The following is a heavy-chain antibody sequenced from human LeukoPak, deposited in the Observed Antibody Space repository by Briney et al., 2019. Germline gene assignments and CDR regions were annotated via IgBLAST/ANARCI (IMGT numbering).Heavy chain of an antibody. V-gene: IGHV4-34*01. D-gene: IGHD3-9*01. CDR3: ARDRYFDWLLEADAFDI. CDR1: GGSFSGYY. Sequence: PSETLSLTCAVYGGSFSGYYWSWIRQPPGKGLEWIGQINHSGSTTYNPSLKSRVTISVDTSKNQFSLQLSSVTAADTAVYYCARDRYFDWLLEADAFDIWGQGTMVTVSS. CDR2: INHSGST. J-gene: IGHJ3*02.